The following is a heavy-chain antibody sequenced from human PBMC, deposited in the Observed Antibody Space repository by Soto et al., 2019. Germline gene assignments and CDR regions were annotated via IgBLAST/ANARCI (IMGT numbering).Heavy chain of an antibody. CDR2: IFSSACT. CDR3: ATGVPPTRYRTSSYQYWLDP. Sequence: SETRSLTWTVSGGSINDYYWNWIRKTTGKGLEWHCFIFSSACTHYRPALKSRITISVDTSTNPFSLKLSSVTAAATAVYYCATGVPPTRYRTSSYQYWLDPWPEATLVTVSS. V-gene: IGHV4-59*01. CDR1: GGSINDYY. D-gene: IGHD2-2*01. J-gene: IGHJ5*02.